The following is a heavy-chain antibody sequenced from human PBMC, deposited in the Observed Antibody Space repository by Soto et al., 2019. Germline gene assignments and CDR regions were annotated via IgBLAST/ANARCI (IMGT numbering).Heavy chain of an antibody. J-gene: IGHJ6*02. CDR3: AKDRDGAAAGPTKFYGMDV. V-gene: IGHV3-30*18. D-gene: IGHD6-13*01. CDR1: GFTFSNSG. CDR2: LAYDGSEK. Sequence: GGSLRLSCAGSGFTFSNSGMHWVRQAPGKGLEWVAVLAYDGSEKYYADSVKGRFTISRDNSKNTLYLQMNSLRAEDTAVYYCAKDRDGAAAGPTKFYGMDVWGQGTTVTVSS.